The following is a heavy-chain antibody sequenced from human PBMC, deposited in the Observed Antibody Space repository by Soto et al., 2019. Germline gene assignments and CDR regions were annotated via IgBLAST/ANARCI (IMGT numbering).Heavy chain of an antibody. D-gene: IGHD3-10*01. CDR3: ARDHYCGSGSYYHPLGD. CDR2: IIPIFGTA. J-gene: IGHJ4*02. V-gene: IGHV1-69*01. CDR1: GGTFSSYA. Sequence: QVQLVQSGAEVKKPGSSVKVSCKASGGTFSSYAISWVRQAPGQGLEWMGGIIPIFGTANYAQKFQGRVTITADESTSTAYMELSSLRSEDTAVYYCARDHYCGSGSYYHPLGDWGQGTLVTVSS.